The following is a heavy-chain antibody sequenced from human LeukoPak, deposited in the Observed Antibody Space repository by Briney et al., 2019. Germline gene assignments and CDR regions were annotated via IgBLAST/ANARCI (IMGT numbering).Heavy chain of an antibody. J-gene: IGHJ4*02. CDR2: IIPIFGTA. CDR3: ASGRGYSGYPIRWYFDY. Sequence: HGASVKVSCKASGGTFSSYTISWVRQAPGQGLEWMGGIIPIFGTANYAQKFQGRVTITADESTSTAYMELSSLRSEDTAVYYCASGRGYSGYPIRWYFDYWGQGTLVTVSS. D-gene: IGHD5-12*01. CDR1: GGTFSSYT. V-gene: IGHV1-69*13.